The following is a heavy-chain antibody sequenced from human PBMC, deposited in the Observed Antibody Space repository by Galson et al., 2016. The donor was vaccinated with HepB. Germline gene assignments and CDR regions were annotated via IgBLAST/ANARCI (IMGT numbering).Heavy chain of an antibody. V-gene: IGHV4-39*07. Sequence: ETLSLTCTVSGGSVTASPYYHAWIRQPPGKGLEWIGTLSYSGSAYYNPSLRSRVTISVDTSENQFSLKLSSVTAADTAVYYCARYFDHWGQGILVTVSS. CDR3: ARYFDH. CDR2: LSYSGSA. J-gene: IGHJ4*02. CDR1: GGSVTASPYY.